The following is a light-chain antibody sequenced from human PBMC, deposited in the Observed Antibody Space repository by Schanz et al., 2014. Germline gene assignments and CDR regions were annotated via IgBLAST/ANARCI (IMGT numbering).Light chain of an antibody. CDR1: QSVSSTY. CDR3: QQYGNSPLT. CDR2: GVS. J-gene: IGKJ4*01. Sequence: EIVLTQSPGTLSLSPGERATLSCRASQSVSSTYLAWYQQKPGQAPRLLIYGVSSRATGIPDRFSGSGSGTDFTLTISRLEPEDFAVYYCQQYGNSPLTFGGGTKVEI. V-gene: IGKV3-20*01.